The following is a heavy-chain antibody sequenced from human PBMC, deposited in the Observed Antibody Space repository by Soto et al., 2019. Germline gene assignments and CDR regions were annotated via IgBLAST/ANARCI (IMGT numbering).Heavy chain of an antibody. CDR2: IIPILGIA. V-gene: IGHV1-69*02. CDR1: GGTFSSYT. J-gene: IGHJ3*02. CDR3: ARRRDRYKSGGSYRSDAFDI. Sequence: QVQLVQSGAEVKKPGSSVKVSCKASGGTFSSYTISWVRQAPGQGLEWMGRIIPILGIANYAQKFQGRVTITADKSTTTDYRERSSLRSEDTAVYYCARRRDRYKSGGSYRSDAFDIWGQGTMVTVSS. D-gene: IGHD3-16*02.